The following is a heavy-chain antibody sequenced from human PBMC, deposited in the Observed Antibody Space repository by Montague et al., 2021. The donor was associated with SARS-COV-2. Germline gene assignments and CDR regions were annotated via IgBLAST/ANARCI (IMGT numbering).Heavy chain of an antibody. CDR3: ALARGRGYCPL. CDR2: NNFKGIT. CDR1: GGSFIPYA. D-gene: IGHD5-12*01. Sequence: SETLSLTCGVSGGSFIPYAWTWMRQPPGKGLEWIGENNFKGITNXTPSLKSRVTISGDTSKRQFSLILKAVTAADTAVYYCALARGRGYCPLWGQGTLVIVSS. V-gene: IGHV4-34*01. J-gene: IGHJ4*02.